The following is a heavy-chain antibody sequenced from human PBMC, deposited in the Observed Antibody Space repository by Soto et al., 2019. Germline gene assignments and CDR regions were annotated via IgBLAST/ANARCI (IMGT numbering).Heavy chain of an antibody. V-gene: IGHV3-74*01. D-gene: IGHD6-13*01. Sequence: GGSLRLSCAASGFTFSSYWMHLVRQAPGKGLVWVSRTNSDGSTTNYADSVKGRFTISRDNAKNTLYLQMSSLRAEDTAVYYCARGGLQHALDVWGQGSTVTVSS. CDR2: TNSDGSTT. CDR3: ARGGLQHALDV. J-gene: IGHJ6*02. CDR1: GFTFSSYW.